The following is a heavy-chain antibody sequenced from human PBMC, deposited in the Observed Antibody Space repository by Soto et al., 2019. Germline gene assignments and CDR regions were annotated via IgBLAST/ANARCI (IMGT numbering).Heavy chain of an antibody. J-gene: IGHJ6*02. V-gene: IGHV1-69*01. CDR1: GGTFSSYA. CDR3: SSTYCSGCSCYRYGMDV. Sequence: QVQLVQSGAEVKKPGSSVKVSCKASGGTFSSYAISWVRQAPGQGLEWMGGIIPIFGTANYAQKFQGRVTITADESTSTAYMELSSLRSEDTAVYYCSSTYCSGCSCYRYGMDVWGQGTTVTVSS. CDR2: IIPIFGTA. D-gene: IGHD2-15*01.